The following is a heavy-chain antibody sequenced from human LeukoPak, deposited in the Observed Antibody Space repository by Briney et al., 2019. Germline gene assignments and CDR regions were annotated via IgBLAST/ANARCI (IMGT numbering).Heavy chain of an antibody. V-gene: IGHV4-34*01. CDR3: ARGLRQWLTRHAFDI. CDR1: GGSFSGYY. CDR2: INHSGST. J-gene: IGHJ3*02. D-gene: IGHD6-19*01. Sequence: SETLSLTCAVYGGSFSGYYWSWIRQPPGKGLVWIGEINHSGSTNYNPSLKSRVTISVDTSKNQFSLKLSSVTAADTAVYYCARGLRQWLTRHAFDIWGQGTMVTVSS.